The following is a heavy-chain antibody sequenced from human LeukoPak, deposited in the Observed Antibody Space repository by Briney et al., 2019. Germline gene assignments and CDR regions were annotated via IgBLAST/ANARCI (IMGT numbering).Heavy chain of an antibody. V-gene: IGHV3-33*01. J-gene: IGHJ3*02. CDR1: GFTFSSYG. CDR2: IWYDGSNK. Sequence: GGSLRLSCAASGFTFSSYGMHWVRQAPGKGLEWVAVIWYDGSNKYYADSVKGRFTISRDNSKNTLYLQMNSLRAEDTAVYYCAREGSRGAFDIWGQGTMVTVSS. CDR3: AREGSRGAFDI.